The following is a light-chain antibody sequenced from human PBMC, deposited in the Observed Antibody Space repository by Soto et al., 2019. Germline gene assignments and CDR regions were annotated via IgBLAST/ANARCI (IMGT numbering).Light chain of an antibody. CDR1: SSNIGSNY. Sequence: VLTQPPSASRTPGQRVTISCSGSSSNIGSNYVYWYQQLPGTAPKPLIYRNNQRPSGVPDRFSGSKSGTSASLAISGLRSEDEADYYCAAWDDSLSGWVFGGGTKVTVL. V-gene: IGLV1-47*01. CDR2: RNN. J-gene: IGLJ3*02. CDR3: AAWDDSLSGWV.